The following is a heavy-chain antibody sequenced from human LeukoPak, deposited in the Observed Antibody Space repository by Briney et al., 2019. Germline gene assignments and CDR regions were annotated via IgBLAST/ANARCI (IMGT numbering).Heavy chain of an antibody. CDR2: INPNSGGT. CDR1: GYTFTGYY. J-gene: IGHJ6*03. D-gene: IGHD3-10*01. V-gene: IGHV1-2*02. CDR3: ARVYRYYYGSGSSFGYMDV. Sequence: ASVKVFCKASGYTFTGYYMHWVRQAPGQGLEWMGWINPNSGGTNYAQKFQGRVTMTRDTSISTAYMELSRLRSDDTAVYYCARVYRYYYGSGSSFGYMDVWGKGTTVTVSS.